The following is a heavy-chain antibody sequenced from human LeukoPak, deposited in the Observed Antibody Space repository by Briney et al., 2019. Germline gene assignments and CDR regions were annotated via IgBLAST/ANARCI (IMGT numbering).Heavy chain of an antibody. CDR3: ASRARSGTVDY. J-gene: IGHJ4*02. D-gene: IGHD3-22*01. V-gene: IGHV4-61*05. CDR2: IYTSGST. Sequence: SETLSLTCTVSGGSISRSSYYWGWIRQPPGKGLEWIGRIYTSGSTNYNPSLKSRVTMSADTSKNQFSLKLSSVTAADTAVYYCASRARSGTVDYWGQGTLVTVSS. CDR1: GGSISRSSYY.